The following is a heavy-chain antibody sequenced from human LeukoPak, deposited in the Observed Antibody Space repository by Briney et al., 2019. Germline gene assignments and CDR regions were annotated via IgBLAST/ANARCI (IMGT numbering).Heavy chain of an antibody. V-gene: IGHV4-34*01. D-gene: IGHD2-15*01. CDR1: GESFSGYY. CDR3: ARSRSGGTQTKSTYFDL. J-gene: IGHJ2*01. CDR2: INHSGST. Sequence: SETLSLTCAVYGESFSGYYWSWIRQPPGKGLEWIGEINHSGSTNYNPSLKSRVTISVDTSKNQFSLKLSSVTAADTAVYYCARSRSGGTQTKSTYFDLWGRGTLVTVSS.